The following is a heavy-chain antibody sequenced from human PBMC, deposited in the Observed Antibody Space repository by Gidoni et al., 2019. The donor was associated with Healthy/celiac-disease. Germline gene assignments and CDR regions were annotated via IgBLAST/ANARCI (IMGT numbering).Heavy chain of an antibody. CDR3: AKDFNDILTGYNLGY. CDR1: GFTFSSYA. J-gene: IGHJ4*02. D-gene: IGHD3-9*01. V-gene: IGHV3-23*01. CDR2: ISGSGGST. Sequence: EVQLLESGGGLVQTGGSLRLSCAASGFTFSSYALSWVRQAPGKGLEWVSAISGSGGSTYYADSVKGRFTISRDNSKNTLYLQMNSLRAEDTAVYYCAKDFNDILTGYNLGYWGQGTLVTVSS.